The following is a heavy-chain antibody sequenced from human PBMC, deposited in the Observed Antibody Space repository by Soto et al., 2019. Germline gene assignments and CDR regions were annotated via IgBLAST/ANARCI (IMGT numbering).Heavy chain of an antibody. CDR1: GGPFSGYY. Sequence: PSETLSLTCAGYGGPFSGYYWSGIRQPPGKGLEWIGEINHSGVTNYKPSLKRRVTISVDTSKNQFSLQLKSVTAADTALYYCARFSGSYYYAMDVWGQGSTVT. D-gene: IGHD6-19*01. J-gene: IGHJ6*02. CDR3: ARFSGSYYYAMDV. CDR2: INHSGVT. V-gene: IGHV4-34*01.